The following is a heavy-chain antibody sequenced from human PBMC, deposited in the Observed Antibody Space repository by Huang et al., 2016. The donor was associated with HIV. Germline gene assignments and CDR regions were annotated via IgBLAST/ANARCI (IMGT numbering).Heavy chain of an antibody. Sequence: EVQLVESGGGLVQPGRSLRLSCAASGFTFDDYDFHWVRQAPGKGRGWVSGIIWNSKSIDYADSVNGRFTISRDNAKNSLYLEMKSLRVEDTALYYCAKDASSGYSSGHSGFKVYFFDFWGQGTLVTVSS. V-gene: IGHV3-9*01. CDR3: AKDASSGYSSGHSGFKVYFFDF. CDR2: IIWNSKSI. CDR1: GFTFDDYD. J-gene: IGHJ4*02. D-gene: IGHD5-18*01.